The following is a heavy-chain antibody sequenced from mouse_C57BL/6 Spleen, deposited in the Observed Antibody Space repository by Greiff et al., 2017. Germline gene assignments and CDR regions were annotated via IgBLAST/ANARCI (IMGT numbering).Heavy chain of an antibody. CDR3: ARSGDDGWFAY. J-gene: IGHJ3*01. V-gene: IGHV1-55*01. CDR2: IYPCSGST. D-gene: IGHD2-12*01. CDR1: GYTFTSYW. Sequence: VKLQQSGAELVKPGASVTMSCQASGYTFTSYWITWLKQRPGQGLEWIGDIYPCSGSTNYNEKFKSKATLTVDTASSTAYMQLSSLTSEDSAVYYCARSGDDGWFAYWGQVTLVTVSA.